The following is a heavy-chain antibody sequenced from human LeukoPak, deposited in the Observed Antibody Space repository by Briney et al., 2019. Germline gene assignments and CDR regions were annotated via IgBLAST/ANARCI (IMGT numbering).Heavy chain of an antibody. D-gene: IGHD3-9*01. Sequence: GASVKVSCKASGYTFTGYYMHWVRQAPGQGLEWMGWINPNSGNTGYAQKFQGRVTMTRNTSISTAYMELSSLRSEDTAVYYCARGTYYDIEIWGQGTLVTVSS. V-gene: IGHV1-8*02. CDR2: INPNSGNT. CDR1: GYTFTGYY. J-gene: IGHJ4*02. CDR3: ARGTYYDIEI.